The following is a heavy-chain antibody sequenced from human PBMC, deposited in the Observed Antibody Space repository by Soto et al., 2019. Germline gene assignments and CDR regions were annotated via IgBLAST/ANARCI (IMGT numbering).Heavy chain of an antibody. CDR2: ISGSGGST. D-gene: IGHD2-15*01. Sequence: EVQLLESGGGLVQPGGSLRLSCAASGFTFSSYAMSWVRQAPGKGLEWVSAISGSGGSTYYADSVKGRFTISRDNSKNTLYLQMNSLRAEDTAVYYCAKDPGASSGGSRTKKKYYYYYYMDVWGKGTTVTVSS. J-gene: IGHJ6*03. CDR1: GFTFSSYA. V-gene: IGHV3-23*01. CDR3: AKDPGASSGGSRTKKKYYYYYYMDV.